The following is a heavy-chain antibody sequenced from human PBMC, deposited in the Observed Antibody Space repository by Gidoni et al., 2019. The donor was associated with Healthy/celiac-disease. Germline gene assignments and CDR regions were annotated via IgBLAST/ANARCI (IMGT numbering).Heavy chain of an antibody. CDR1: GYSFTSYW. CDR3: ARETNYPYYYYYGMDV. V-gene: IGHV5-10-1*01. J-gene: IGHJ6*02. CDR2: IEPSDSYT. Sequence: GSGYSFTSYWISWVRQMPGKGLEWMGRIEPSDSYTNYSPSFQGHVTISADKSISTAYLQWSSLKASDTAMYYCARETNYPYYYYYGMDVWGQGTTVTVS. D-gene: IGHD4-4*01.